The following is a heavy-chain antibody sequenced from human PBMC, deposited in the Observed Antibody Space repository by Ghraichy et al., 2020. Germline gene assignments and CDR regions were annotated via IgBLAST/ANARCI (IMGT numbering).Heavy chain of an antibody. CDR3: ARLGVYYDFWSGYYNGHFDF. CDR2: MNPNSGNT. V-gene: IGHV1-8*02. J-gene: IGHJ4*02. Sequence: ASVKVSCKASGYTFTSYDINWVRQATGQGLEWMGWMNPNSGNTGYAQKFQGRVTMTRNTSITTAYMELSSLRSEDTAVYYCARLGVYYDFWSGYYNGHFDFWGQGTLVTVSS. CDR1: GYTFTSYD. D-gene: IGHD3-3*01.